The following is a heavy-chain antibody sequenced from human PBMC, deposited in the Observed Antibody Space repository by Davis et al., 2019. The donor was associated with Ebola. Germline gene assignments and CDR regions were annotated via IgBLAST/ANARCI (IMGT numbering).Heavy chain of an antibody. J-gene: IGHJ4*02. CDR2: IKSKTDGGTT. D-gene: IGHD4-17*01. CDR3: ARGNDYGDYGDY. V-gene: IGHV3-15*01. CDR1: GFTFSNAW. Sequence: PGGSLRLSCAASGFTFSNAWMSWVRQAPGKGLEWVGRIKSKTDGGTTDYAAPVKGRFTISRDNAKNSLYLQMNSLRAEDTAVYYCARGNDYGDYGDYWGQGTLVTVSS.